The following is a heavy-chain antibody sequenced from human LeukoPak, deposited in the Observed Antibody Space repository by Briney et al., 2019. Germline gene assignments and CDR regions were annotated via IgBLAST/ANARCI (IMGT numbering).Heavy chain of an antibody. Sequence: SETLSLTCAVSGYSISSAYYWGWIRQPPGKGLEWIGTIYHSGNTYYNPSLKSRVTISVGTSKNQFSLKVSSVTAVDTAVYYCARQHPPPRISLVRGVEYWGQGTLVTVSS. CDR3: ARQHPPPRISLVRGVEY. CDR1: GYSISSAYY. V-gene: IGHV4-38-2*01. J-gene: IGHJ4*02. CDR2: IYHSGNT. D-gene: IGHD3-10*01.